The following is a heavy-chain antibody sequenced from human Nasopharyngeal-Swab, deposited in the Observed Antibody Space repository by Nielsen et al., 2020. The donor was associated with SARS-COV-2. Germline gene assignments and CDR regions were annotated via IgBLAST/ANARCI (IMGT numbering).Heavy chain of an antibody. V-gene: IGHV4-31*11. CDR3: ARGIRTGVTIFGVAPNWFDP. CDR2: IYYSGST. CDR1: GDSISSYY. J-gene: IGHJ5*02. D-gene: IGHD3-3*01. Sequence: SETLSLTCAVSGDSISSYYWSWIRQHPGKGLEWIGYIYYSGSTYYNPSLKSRVTISVDTSQNQFSLKLSSVTAADTAVYYCARGIRTGVTIFGVAPNWFDPWGQGTLVTVSS.